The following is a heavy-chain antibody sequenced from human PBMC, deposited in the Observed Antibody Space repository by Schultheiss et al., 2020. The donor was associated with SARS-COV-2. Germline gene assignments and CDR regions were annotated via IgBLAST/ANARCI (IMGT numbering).Heavy chain of an antibody. CDR2: INHSGST. J-gene: IGHJ4*02. Sequence: SETLSLTCAVYGGSFSGYYWSWIRQPPGKGLEWIGEINHSGSTYYNPSLKSRVTISVDTSKNQFSLKLSSVTAADTAVYYCAGITIFGVVWGFDYWGQGTLVTVSS. V-gene: IGHV4-34*01. CDR3: AGITIFGVVWGFDY. D-gene: IGHD3-3*01. CDR1: GGSFSGYY.